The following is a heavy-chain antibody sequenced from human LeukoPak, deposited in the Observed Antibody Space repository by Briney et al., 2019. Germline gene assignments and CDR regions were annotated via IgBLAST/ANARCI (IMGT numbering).Heavy chain of an antibody. CDR3: ARGRHCGGDCYDAFDI. Sequence: KASETLSLTCTVSGGSITSGGAYYWNWIRQHPGKGLEWIGYIYYNGNTYYNPSLKNRVTISVDTSKNRFSLKLTSVTAADTAVYYCARGRHCGGDCYDAFDIWGQGTMVTVSS. CDR2: IYYNGNT. D-gene: IGHD2-21*02. V-gene: IGHV4-31*03. J-gene: IGHJ3*02. CDR1: GGSITSGGAYY.